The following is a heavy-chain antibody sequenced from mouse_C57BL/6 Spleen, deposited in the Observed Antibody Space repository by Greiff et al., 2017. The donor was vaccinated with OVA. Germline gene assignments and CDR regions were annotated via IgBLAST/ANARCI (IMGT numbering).Heavy chain of an antibody. CDR1: GYTFTSYW. Sequence: QVQLQQSGAELVKPGASVKLSCKASGYTFTSYWMQWVKQRPGQGLEWIGEIDPSDSYTNYNQKFKGKATVTVDTSSSTAYMQLSSLTSEDSAVYYCASVPPTVVAHWYFDVWGTGTTVTVSS. J-gene: IGHJ1*03. CDR3: ASVPPTVVAHWYFDV. CDR2: IDPSDSYT. D-gene: IGHD1-1*01. V-gene: IGHV1-50*01.